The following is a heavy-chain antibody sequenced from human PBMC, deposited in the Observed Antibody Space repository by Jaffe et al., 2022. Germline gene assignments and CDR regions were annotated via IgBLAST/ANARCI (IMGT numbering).Heavy chain of an antibody. CDR1: GGSISNGNW. J-gene: IGHJ4*02. CDR2: IHHTGRT. V-gene: IGHV4-4*02. D-gene: IGHD2-2*03. Sequence: QVQLQESGPGLVKPSGTLSLTCAVSGGSISNGNWWSWIRQSPGKGLEWIGEIHHTGRTHYNPSLKSRLTISLDKSNNQFSLELSSVTAADTAVYFCARMGIVSVEYWGQGTLVTVSS. CDR3: ARMGIVSVEY.